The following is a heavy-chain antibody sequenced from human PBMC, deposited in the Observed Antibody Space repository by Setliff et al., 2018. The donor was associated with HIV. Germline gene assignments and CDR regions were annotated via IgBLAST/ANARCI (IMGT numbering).Heavy chain of an antibody. Sequence: ASVKVSCKASGYTFTSYGFSWVRQAPGQGLQWMGWISAYSGDTRFAQEFQGRLTMTTDTPTNTAYMALGSLKSDDTAVYYCARDARDHFYGSGHIDKWGQGTQVTSPQ. J-gene: IGHJ4*02. CDR3: ARDARDHFYGSGHIDK. CDR2: ISAYSGDT. CDR1: GYTFTSYG. V-gene: IGHV1-18*01. D-gene: IGHD3-10*01.